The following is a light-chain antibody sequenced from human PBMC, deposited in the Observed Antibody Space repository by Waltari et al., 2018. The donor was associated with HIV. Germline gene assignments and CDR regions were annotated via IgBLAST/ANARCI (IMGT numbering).Light chain of an antibody. J-gene: IGKJ1*01. CDR1: QSLQRSNGYKY. V-gene: IGKV2-28*01. CDR3: MQTLQTPWT. Sequence: DLVMTQSPLSLPVTPGEPASISCRSTQSLQRSNGYKYLDWFLQKPGQAPQLLIYLGSNRASGVPDRFSGSGSGTDFTLQISRVEAEDVGVYYCMQTLQTPWTFGQGTKVEIK. CDR2: LGS.